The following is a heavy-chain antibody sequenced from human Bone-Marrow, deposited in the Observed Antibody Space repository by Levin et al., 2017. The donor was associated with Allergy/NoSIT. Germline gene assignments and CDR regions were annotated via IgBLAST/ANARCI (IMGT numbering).Heavy chain of an antibody. J-gene: IGHJ4*02. V-gene: IGHV4-34*01. CDR2: INHSGST. D-gene: IGHD4-23*01. CDR3: ARLVYGGSGGRNYFDY. CDR1: GGSFSGYY. Sequence: PGGSLRLSCAVYGGSFSGYYWSWIRQPPGKGLEWIGEINHSGSTNYNPSLKSRVTISVDTSKNQFSLKLSSVTAADTAVYYCARLVYGGSGGRNYFDYWGQGTLVTVSS.